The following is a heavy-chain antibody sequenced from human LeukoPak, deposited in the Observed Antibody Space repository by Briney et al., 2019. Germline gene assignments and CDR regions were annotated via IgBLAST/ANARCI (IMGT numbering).Heavy chain of an antibody. CDR1: VGSISGYY. D-gene: IGHD6-19*01. J-gene: IGHJ4*02. V-gene: IGHV4-4*09. CDR2: IYSSGST. CDR3: ARRAVAENYFDY. Sequence: SKTLSLTCTVSVGSISGYYWSWIRQPPGKGLEWIGYIYSSGSTTYNSSLKSRVTISVDTSKNQFSLKLSSVTAADTAVYYCARRAVAENYFDYWGQGTLVTVSS.